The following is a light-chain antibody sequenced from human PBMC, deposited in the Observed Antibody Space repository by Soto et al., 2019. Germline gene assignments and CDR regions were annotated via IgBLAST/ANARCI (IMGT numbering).Light chain of an antibody. CDR1: QSISSW. J-gene: IGKJ1*01. CDR2: KAS. Sequence: DIQMTQSPSTLSASVVDRVRVSVRASQSISSWLAWYQQKPGKAPKLLIYKASSLESGVPSRFSGSGSGTEFTLTISSLQTDDFATYYCQQYNSYSTFGQGTKVDI. CDR3: QQYNSYST. V-gene: IGKV1-5*03.